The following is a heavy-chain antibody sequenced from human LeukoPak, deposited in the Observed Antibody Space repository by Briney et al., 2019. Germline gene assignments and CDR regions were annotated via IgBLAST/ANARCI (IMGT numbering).Heavy chain of an antibody. J-gene: IGHJ2*01. Sequence: GGSLRLSCAASGFTVSSNYMSWVRQAPGKGLGWVSVIYSGGSTTYADSVKGRFTISRDNAKNTLYLQMNSLRAEDTAVYYCARALPQQWVIVSKWYFDLWGRGTLVTVSS. CDR2: IYSGGST. CDR3: ARALPQQWVIVSKWYFDL. V-gene: IGHV3-53*01. CDR1: GFTVSSNY. D-gene: IGHD1-26*01.